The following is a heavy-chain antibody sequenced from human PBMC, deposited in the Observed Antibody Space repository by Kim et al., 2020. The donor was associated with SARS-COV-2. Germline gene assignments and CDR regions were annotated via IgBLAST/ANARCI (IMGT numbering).Heavy chain of an antibody. CDR3: ARDLATNEPDY. CDR1: GFTFSSYG. Sequence: GGSLRLSCAASGFTFSSYGMHWVRQAPGKGLEWVAVIWYDGSNKYYADSVKGRFTISRDNSKNTLYLQMNSLRAEDTAVYYCARDLATNEPDYWGQGTLVTVSS. CDR2: IWYDGSNK. D-gene: IGHD2-15*01. V-gene: IGHV3-33*01. J-gene: IGHJ4*02.